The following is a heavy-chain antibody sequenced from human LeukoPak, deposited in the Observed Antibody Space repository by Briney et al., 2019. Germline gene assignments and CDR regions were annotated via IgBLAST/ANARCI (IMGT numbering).Heavy chain of an antibody. CDR2: IQSDGSKQ. Sequence: PGGSLGLSCATAGFTFSTFCIRWVRQTPGKGLEWAAAIQSDGSKQYYGDSVKGRFTISRDSSKNTVYLQMNSLRDEDTAVYYCARDVDTSSHSSQLDPWGQGTLVTVSS. D-gene: IGHD5-18*01. J-gene: IGHJ5*02. V-gene: IGHV3-33*01. CDR3: ARDVDTSSHSSQLDP. CDR1: GFTFSTFC.